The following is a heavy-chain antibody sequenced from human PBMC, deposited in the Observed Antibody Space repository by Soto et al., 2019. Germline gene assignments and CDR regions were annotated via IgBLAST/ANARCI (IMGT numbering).Heavy chain of an antibody. J-gene: IGHJ4*02. CDR3: ARTYYQWEALHYCDF. CDR2: IIPIFGTT. Sequence: QVQLVQSGAEVKKPGSSVKVSCTASGGTFSRYGFTWVRQAPGQGFQWMGGIIPIFGTTHYEQNFQGRLSITADESTSTVYMELSSLRSDDTAIYVCARTYYQWEALHYCDFWGQGTLVTVSS. D-gene: IGHD1-26*01. CDR1: GGTFSRYG. V-gene: IGHV1-69*01.